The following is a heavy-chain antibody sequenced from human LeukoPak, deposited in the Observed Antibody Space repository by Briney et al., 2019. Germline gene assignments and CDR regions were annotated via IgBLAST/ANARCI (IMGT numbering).Heavy chain of an antibody. CDR3: ARANYYDSSYYFDY. J-gene: IGHJ4*02. V-gene: IGHV4-4*02. Sequence: PSETLSLTCAVSGGSISSSNWWSWVRQPPGKGLEWIGEIYHSGSTNYNPSLKSRVTISVDKSKNQFSLKLSSVTAADTAVYYCARANYYDSSYYFDYWGQGTLVTVSS. CDR2: IYHSGST. D-gene: IGHD3-22*01. CDR1: GGSISSSNW.